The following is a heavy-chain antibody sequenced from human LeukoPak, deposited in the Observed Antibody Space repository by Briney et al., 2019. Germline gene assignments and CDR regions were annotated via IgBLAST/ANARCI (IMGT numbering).Heavy chain of an antibody. CDR1: GYTLTELS. V-gene: IGHV1-24*01. CDR3: ASMSEYYDSSGYNY. D-gene: IGHD3-22*01. J-gene: IGHJ4*02. CDR2: FDPEDGET. Sequence: ASVKVSCKVSGYTLTELSMHWVRQAPGKGLEWMGGFDPEDGETIYAQKFQGRVTITTDESTSTAYMELSSLRSEDTAVYYCASMSEYYDSSGYNYWGQGTLVTVSS.